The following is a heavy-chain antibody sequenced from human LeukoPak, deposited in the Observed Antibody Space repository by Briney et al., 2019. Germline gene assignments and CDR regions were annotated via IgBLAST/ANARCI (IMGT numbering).Heavy chain of an antibody. J-gene: IGHJ6*02. CDR2: IYYSGST. D-gene: IGHD2-2*01. CDR1: GGSISSSSYY. V-gene: IGHV4-39*07. CDR3: AKTSQYCSSTSCYPYYYYGMDV. Sequence: SETLSLTCTVSGGSISSSSYYWGWIRQPPGKGLEWIGSIYYSGSTYYNPSLKSRVTISVDTSKNQFSLKLSSVTAADTAVYYCAKTSQYCSSTSCYPYYYYGMDVWGQGTTVTVSS.